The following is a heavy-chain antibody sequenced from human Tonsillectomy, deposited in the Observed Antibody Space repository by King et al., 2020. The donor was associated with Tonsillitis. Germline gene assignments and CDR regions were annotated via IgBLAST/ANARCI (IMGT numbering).Heavy chain of an antibody. D-gene: IGHD1-1*01. Sequence: LQLVQSGGGVVQPGGSLRLSCDASGFIFSSYGMHWVRQCPGKGLEWVAFIRSGGSDKYYADSIKGRFTISRDNSKNTLYLQMDSLGLQDTAVYFCARDRAFTNDWNRPYSDSWGQGALVTVSS. CDR3: ARDRAFTNDWNRPYSDS. V-gene: IGHV3-30*02. CDR1: GFIFSSYG. CDR2: IRSGGSDK. J-gene: IGHJ4*02.